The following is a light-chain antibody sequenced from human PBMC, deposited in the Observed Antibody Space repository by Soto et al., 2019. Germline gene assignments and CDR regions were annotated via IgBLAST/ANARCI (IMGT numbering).Light chain of an antibody. CDR3: QQYNTHPRT. CDR2: GAS. Sequence: DIQMTQSPSTLSASAGDRVTITCRASQSVRSYLAWYQQKPGKAPNLLIFGASSLESGVPSRFSGSGSGTEFPLTISSLQPADFATYYCQQYNTHPRTFGQGTKVDI. CDR1: QSVRSY. V-gene: IGKV1-5*01. J-gene: IGKJ1*01.